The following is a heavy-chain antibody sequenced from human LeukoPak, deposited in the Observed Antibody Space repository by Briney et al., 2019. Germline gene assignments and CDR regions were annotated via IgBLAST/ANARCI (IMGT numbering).Heavy chain of an antibody. J-gene: IGHJ4*02. CDR3: ARDRIWDTAMVLGHFDY. CDR1: GYTFTSYY. Sequence: ASVKVSCKASGYTFTSYYMHLVRQAPGQGLEWMGIINPSGGSTSYAQKFQGRVTMTRDTSTSTVYMELSSLRSEDTAVYYCARDRIWDTAMVLGHFDYWGQGTLVTVSS. D-gene: IGHD5-18*01. CDR2: INPSGGST. V-gene: IGHV1-46*01.